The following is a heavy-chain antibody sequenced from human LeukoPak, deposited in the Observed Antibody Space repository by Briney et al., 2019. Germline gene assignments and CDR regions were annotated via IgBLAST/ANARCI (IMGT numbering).Heavy chain of an antibody. CDR3: ARGHYGLDV. CDR1: GFTFSDHY. V-gene: IGHV3-11*01. CDR2: IYNSASNT. J-gene: IGHJ6*02. Sequence: GGSLRLSCAASGFTFSDHYMSWIRQTPGKGLEWVSYIYNSASNTYYADSVKGRFTISRDNAKNVLYLQMSNLRVEDTAVYYCARGHYGLDVWGQGTTVTVSS.